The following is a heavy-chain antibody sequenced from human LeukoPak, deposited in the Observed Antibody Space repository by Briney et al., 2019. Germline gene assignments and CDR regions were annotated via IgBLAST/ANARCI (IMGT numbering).Heavy chain of an antibody. CDR2: IYYSGST. D-gene: IGHD3-16*02. CDR1: GGSISSYY. Sequence: PSETLSLTCTVSGGSISSYYWSWIRQPPGKGLEWIGYIYYSGSTNYNPSLKSRVTISVDTSKNQFSLKLSSVTAADTAVYYCASSLISRLDYRGQGTLVTVSS. J-gene: IGHJ4*02. V-gene: IGHV4-59*01. CDR3: ASSLISRLDY.